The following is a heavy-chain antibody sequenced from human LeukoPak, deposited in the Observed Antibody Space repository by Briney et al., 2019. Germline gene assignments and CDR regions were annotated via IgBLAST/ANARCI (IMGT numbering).Heavy chain of an antibody. D-gene: IGHD5-18*01. CDR1: GFTFSSYW. J-gene: IGHJ6*03. Sequence: GGSLRLSCAASGFTFSSYWMHWVRQAPGQGLVWVSRINSDRSSTSYADSVKGRFTISRDNSKNTLYLQMNSLRAEDTAVYYYAKDGYSYGYDYYYYMDVWGKGTTVTISS. CDR2: INSDRSST. CDR3: AKDGYSYGYDYYYYMDV. V-gene: IGHV3-74*01.